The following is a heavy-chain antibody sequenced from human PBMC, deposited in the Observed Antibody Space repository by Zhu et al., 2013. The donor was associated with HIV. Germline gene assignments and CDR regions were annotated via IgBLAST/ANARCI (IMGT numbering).Heavy chain of an antibody. V-gene: IGHV1-69*01. J-gene: IGHJ4*02. CDR2: IIPVFRKP. CDR3: ATLFGVVPFDS. Sequence: QVQLVQSGAEVKKPGSSVNVSCQASGGTFRTYGFSWVRQAPGQGLEWVGGIIPVFRKPHYAQKFQGRVTISADESADTVYMELSSLRSEDTAVYYCATLFGVVPFDSWGQGALVTVSS. CDR1: GGTFRTYG. D-gene: IGHD3-3*01.